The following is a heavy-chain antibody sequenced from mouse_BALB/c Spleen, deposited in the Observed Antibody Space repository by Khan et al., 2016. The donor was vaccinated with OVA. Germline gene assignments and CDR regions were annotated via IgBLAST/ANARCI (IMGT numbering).Heavy chain of an antibody. CDR1: GFSLTTYG. Sequence: VQLQESGPGLVQPSQSLSITCTVSGFSLTTYGVHCVRQSPATGLEWLGVIWSGGTTDYSAAFISRLSIPKDNSKSQVFFKMNSLQANDTARYYCARKYDYDEGLAYWGQGTLVTVSA. CDR2: IWSGGTT. D-gene: IGHD2-4*01. J-gene: IGHJ3*01. V-gene: IGHV2-2*02. CDR3: ARKYDYDEGLAY.